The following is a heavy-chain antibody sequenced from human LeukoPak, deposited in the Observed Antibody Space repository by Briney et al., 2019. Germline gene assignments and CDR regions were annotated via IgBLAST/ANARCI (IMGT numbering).Heavy chain of an antibody. J-gene: IGHJ4*02. D-gene: IGHD3-16*01. V-gene: IGHV4-4*09. Sequence: SETLSLTCSVSGGSLTNYYWGWIRQPPGKGLEFIGYIHSDGTTNYNSSLQSRVAISLDTSKIQFSLRLYSVTAADTALYFCARLNFRGGEALHFDSWGQGTLVTVSS. CDR1: GGSLTNYY. CDR2: IHSDGTT. CDR3: ARLNFRGGEALHFDS.